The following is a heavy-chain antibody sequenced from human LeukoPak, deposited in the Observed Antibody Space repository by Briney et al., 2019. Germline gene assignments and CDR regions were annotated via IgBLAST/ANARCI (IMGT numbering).Heavy chain of an antibody. Sequence: ASVKVSCKASGYTFTSYGISWVRQAPGQGLEWMGWISAYNGNTNYAQKLQGRVTMTTDTSTSTAYMELRSLRSDDTAVYYCAREYSSSWQYYHYYGMDVWGQGTTVTVSS. CDR3: AREYSSSWQYYHYYGMDV. J-gene: IGHJ6*02. V-gene: IGHV1-18*01. CDR2: ISAYNGNT. CDR1: GYTFTSYG. D-gene: IGHD6-13*01.